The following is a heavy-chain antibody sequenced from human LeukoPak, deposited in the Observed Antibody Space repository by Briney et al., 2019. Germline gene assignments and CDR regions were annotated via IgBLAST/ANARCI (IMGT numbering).Heavy chain of an antibody. V-gene: IGHV3-23*01. CDR2: ISGSGDST. J-gene: IGHJ4*02. D-gene: IGHD6-19*01. CDR3: ARLQWLLRGFDY. CDR1: GFTLCSYA. Sequence: GGSLRLSCAASGFTLCSYAISCVRQAPGRGLEWVSTISGSGDSTYYTDSVKGRFPISRDNSKNTVYLQMNSLRAEDTAVYYCARLQWLLRGFDYWGQGTLVTVSS.